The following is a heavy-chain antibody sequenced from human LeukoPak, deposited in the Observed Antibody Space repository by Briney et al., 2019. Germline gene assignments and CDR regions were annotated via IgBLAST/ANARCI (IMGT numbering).Heavy chain of an antibody. D-gene: IGHD6-13*01. CDR1: GFTFDDYA. J-gene: IGHJ4*02. Sequence: GRSLRLSCAASGFTFDDYAMHWVRQAPGKGLEWVSGISWNSGSIDYADSVKGRFTISRDNAKNSLYLQMNSLRAEDTALYYCAKDMTYSSSWYFDYWGQGTLVTVSS. V-gene: IGHV3-9*01. CDR2: ISWNSGSI. CDR3: AKDMTYSSSWYFDY.